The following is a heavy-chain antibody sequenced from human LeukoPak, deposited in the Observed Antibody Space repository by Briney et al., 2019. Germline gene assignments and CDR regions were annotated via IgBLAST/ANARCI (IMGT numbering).Heavy chain of an antibody. V-gene: IGHV1-2*02. Sequence: AASVKVSCKASGYTFTGYYMHWVRQAPGQGLEWMGWINPNSGGTNYAQKFQGRVTMTRDTSISTAYMELSRLRSDDTAVYYCANIAAAGTEEYYFDYWGQGTLVTVSS. D-gene: IGHD6-13*01. CDR1: GYTFTGYY. CDR2: INPNSGGT. J-gene: IGHJ4*02. CDR3: ANIAAAGTEEYYFDY.